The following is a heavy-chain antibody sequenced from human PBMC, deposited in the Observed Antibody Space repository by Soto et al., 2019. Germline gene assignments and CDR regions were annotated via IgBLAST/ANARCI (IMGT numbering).Heavy chain of an antibody. V-gene: IGHV4-39*01. CDR2: IYYSGST. D-gene: IGHD1-1*01. CDR1: GGSISSSSYY. J-gene: IGHJ4*02. Sequence: QLQLQESGPGLVKPSETLSLTCTVSGGSISSSSYYWGWIRQPPGKGLEWIGNIYYSGSTYYNPSLKSRVTISVDTSKNHFSLKLSSVTDADTAVYYCARHGPLSNNWNQLDYWGQGTLVTVSS. CDR3: ARHGPLSNNWNQLDY.